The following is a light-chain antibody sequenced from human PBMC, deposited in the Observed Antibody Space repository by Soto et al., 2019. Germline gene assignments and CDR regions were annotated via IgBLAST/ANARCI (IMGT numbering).Light chain of an antibody. CDR1: QSVSSNF. CDR2: GAS. V-gene: IGKV3-20*01. Sequence: EVVLTQSPGTLSLSPGDRATLSCRASQSVSSNFLAWYQQKPGQAPMLLIYGASIRATGLPDRFSGSGSGKDFTLTIRSLEHEDFAMYFCHQYGSSPRTFGQGTKVEIK. CDR3: HQYGSSPRT. J-gene: IGKJ1*01.